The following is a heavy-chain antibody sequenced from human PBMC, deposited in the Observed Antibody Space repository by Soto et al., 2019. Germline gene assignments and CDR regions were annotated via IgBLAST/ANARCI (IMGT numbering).Heavy chain of an antibody. CDR2: ISYDGSNK. CDR3: AKDFGGSKGGVRKIYTYPGMAV. V-gene: IGHV3-30*18. Sequence: GGSLRLSCAASGFTFSSYGMHWVRQAPGKGLEWVAVISYDGSNKYYADSVKGRFTISRDNSKNTLYLQMNSLRAEDTAVYYCAKDFGGSKGGVRKIYTYPGMAVWVKGTTVTVSS. CDR1: GFTFSSYG. D-gene: IGHD2-15*01. J-gene: IGHJ6*04.